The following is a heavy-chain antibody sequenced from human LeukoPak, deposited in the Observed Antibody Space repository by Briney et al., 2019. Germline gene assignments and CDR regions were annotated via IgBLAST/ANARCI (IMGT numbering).Heavy chain of an antibody. Sequence: SETLSLTCTVSGGSISSYYWSWIRQPPGKGLEWIGYIYYSGSTNYNPSLKSRVTISVDTSKNQFSLKLSSVTAADTAVYYCARVKEAAEYYFDYWGQGTLVTVSS. J-gene: IGHJ4*02. CDR2: IYYSGST. D-gene: IGHD6-13*01. CDR3: ARVKEAAEYYFDY. CDR1: GGSISSYY. V-gene: IGHV4-59*01.